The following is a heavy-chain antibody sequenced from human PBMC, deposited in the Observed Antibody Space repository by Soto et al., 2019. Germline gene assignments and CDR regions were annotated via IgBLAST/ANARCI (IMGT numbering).Heavy chain of an antibody. CDR2: IYPADSDT. V-gene: IGHV5-51*01. Sequence: HGESLKISCKGSGYTFTSYWIGWVRQLPGKGLEWMGIIYPADSDTRYSPSFQGQVTISADKSISTAYLQWSSLRASDAAMYFCARAYGKYFDYWGQGTPVTVSS. D-gene: IGHD3-10*01. CDR1: GYTFTSYW. J-gene: IGHJ4*02. CDR3: ARAYGKYFDY.